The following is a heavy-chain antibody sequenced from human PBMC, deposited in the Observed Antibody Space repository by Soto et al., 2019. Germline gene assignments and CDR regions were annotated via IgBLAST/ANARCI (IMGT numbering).Heavy chain of an antibody. CDR3: ASFRSCPAFDS. V-gene: IGHV3-48*01. Sequence: EVQLVESGGGLVQPGGSLRLSCAASGFTFSSYSMNWVRQAPGKGLEWVSYISSSSSTIYYAYSVKGRFTISRDNAKNSLYLQMNSLRAEDTAVYYCASFRSCPAFDSWGQGTMVTVSS. CDR2: ISSSSSTI. J-gene: IGHJ3*02. CDR1: GFTFSSYS.